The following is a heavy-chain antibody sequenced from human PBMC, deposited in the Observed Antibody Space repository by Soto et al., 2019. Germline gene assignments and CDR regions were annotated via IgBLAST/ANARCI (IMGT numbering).Heavy chain of an antibody. D-gene: IGHD3-10*01. CDR3: ARDKKRDYGSGSHGGMDV. Sequence: SETLSLTCTVSGYSISSYYWSWIRQPPGKGLEWIGYIYYSGSTYYNPSLKSRVTISVDTSKNQFSLKLSSVTAADTAVYYCARDKKRDYGSGSHGGMDVWGQGTTVTVSS. V-gene: IGHV4-59*06. CDR2: IYYSGST. J-gene: IGHJ6*02. CDR1: GYSISSYY.